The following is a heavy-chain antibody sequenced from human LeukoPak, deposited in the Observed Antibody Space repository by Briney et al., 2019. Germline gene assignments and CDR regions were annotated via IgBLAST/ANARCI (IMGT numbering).Heavy chain of an antibody. CDR3: ARADGSVAWGAFDI. V-gene: IGHV4-59*01. J-gene: IGHJ3*02. D-gene: IGHD3-10*01. CDR2: IDYSGSN. Sequence: PQTRSLTSSLSPGSITGYYWSCIRQPPEKGLEWIGIIDYSGSNHDNPSLKSRVTISVDTSKNQFSLKLTSMIAADTAVYYCARADGSVAWGAFDIWGQGRMVTVSA. CDR1: PGSITGYY.